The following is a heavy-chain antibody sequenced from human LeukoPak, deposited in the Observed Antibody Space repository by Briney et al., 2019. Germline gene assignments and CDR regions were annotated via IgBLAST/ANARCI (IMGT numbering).Heavy chain of an antibody. V-gene: IGHV4-59*11. J-gene: IGHJ4*02. CDR1: GGSINYHY. CDR2: IFYSGNT. Sequence: SETLSLTCTVSGGSINYHYWNWIRQPPGTGLEWIGYIFYSGNTKSNPSLKSRVTISVDTSKNQLSLKLSSVTAADAAVYYCAWGEITYYYDSSGYYSDYWGQGTLVTVSS. D-gene: IGHD3-22*01. CDR3: AWGEITYYYDSSGYYSDY.